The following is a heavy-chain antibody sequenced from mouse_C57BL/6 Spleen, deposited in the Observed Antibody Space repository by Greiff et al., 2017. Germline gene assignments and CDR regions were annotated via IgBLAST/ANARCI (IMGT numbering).Heavy chain of an antibody. D-gene: IGHD2-1*01. V-gene: IGHV3-6*01. CDR1: GYSITSGYY. CDR2: ISYDGSN. Sequence: EVKLMESGPGLVKPSQSLSLTCSVTGYSITSGYYWNWIRQFPGNKLEWMGYISYDGSNNYNPSLKNRISITRDTSKNQFFLKLNSVTTEDTATYYCAGGNLYWYFDVWGTGTTVTVSA. J-gene: IGHJ1*03. CDR3: AGGNLYWYFDV.